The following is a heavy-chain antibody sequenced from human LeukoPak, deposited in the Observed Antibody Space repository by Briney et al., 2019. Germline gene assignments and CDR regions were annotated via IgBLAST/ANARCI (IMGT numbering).Heavy chain of an antibody. Sequence: GGSLRLSCAASGFIFSDYWMTWVRQAPGKGLEWVANIKGDGSEGYYVDSVKGRFTVSRDNAKSSLYLQLNSLRAEDTAVYYCASTDGGNGDYWGQGTLVTVSS. CDR3: ASTDGGNGDY. CDR1: GFIFSDYW. J-gene: IGHJ4*02. CDR2: IKGDGSEG. D-gene: IGHD1-1*01. V-gene: IGHV3-7*01.